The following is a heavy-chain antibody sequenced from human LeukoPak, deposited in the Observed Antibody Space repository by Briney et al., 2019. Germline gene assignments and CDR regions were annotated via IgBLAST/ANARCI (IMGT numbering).Heavy chain of an antibody. V-gene: IGHV3-7*01. Sequence: GGSLRLSCAASGFTFSSYSMNWVRQAPGKGLEWVANIKQDGSEEYYVDSMKGRFTISRDNAKHVLYLQINSLRAEDTAVYYCAKTRGPYYDEGGDDYWGQGTLVTVSS. CDR3: AKTRGPYYDEGGDDY. D-gene: IGHD3-22*01. CDR1: GFTFSSYS. CDR2: IKQDGSEE. J-gene: IGHJ4*02.